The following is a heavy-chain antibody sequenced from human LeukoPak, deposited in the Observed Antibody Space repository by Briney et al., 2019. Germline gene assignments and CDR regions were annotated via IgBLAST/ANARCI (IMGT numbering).Heavy chain of an antibody. V-gene: IGHV5-51*01. CDR1: GYRFPTYW. CDR3: ARQEADDYGNYFDY. Sequence: GESLKISCKGSGYRFPTYWIAWVRQMPGKGVEWMGIIYPGDSDTRYSPSFQGQVSISADKSIRTAYLQWSSLKASDTAFYFCARQEADDYGNYFDYWGQGTLVTVSS. D-gene: IGHD4-17*01. J-gene: IGHJ4*02. CDR2: IYPGDSDT.